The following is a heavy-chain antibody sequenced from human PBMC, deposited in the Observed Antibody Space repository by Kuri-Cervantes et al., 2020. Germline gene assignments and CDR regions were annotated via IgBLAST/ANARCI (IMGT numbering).Heavy chain of an antibody. D-gene: IGHD6-13*01. CDR3: ARDSQQLVLLPLYNWFDP. Sequence: GGSLRLSCTASGFTFGGYAMSWVRQAPGKGLEWVGFIRSNANGGTTEYAASVKGRFTISRDNSKNTLYLQRNSLRAEDTAVYYCARDSQQLVLLPLYNWFDPWGQGTLVTVSS. J-gene: IGHJ5*02. CDR1: GFTFGGYA. CDR2: IRSNANGGTT. V-gene: IGHV3-49*04.